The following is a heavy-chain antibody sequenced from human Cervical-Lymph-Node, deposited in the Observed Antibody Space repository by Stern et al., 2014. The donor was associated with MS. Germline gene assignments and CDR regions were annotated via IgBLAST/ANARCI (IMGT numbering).Heavy chain of an antibody. CDR3: AADGYGDYVDYYYGMDV. CDR1: GFTSTISA. CDR2: IVGGRCNT. J-gene: IGHJ6*02. D-gene: IGHD4-17*01. Sequence: QLVESGPEVKKPGTSVRVSCKASGFTSTISAVQWVRQARGQRLEWIGCIVGGRCNTNYAQKFQERVTITRDMSTSTAYMELSSLKSEDTAVYYCAADGYGDYVDYYYGMDVWGQGTTVTVSS. V-gene: IGHV1-58*01.